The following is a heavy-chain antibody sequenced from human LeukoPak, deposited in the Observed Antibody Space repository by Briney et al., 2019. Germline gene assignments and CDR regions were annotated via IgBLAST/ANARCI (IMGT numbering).Heavy chain of an antibody. V-gene: IGHV3-23*01. J-gene: IGHJ6*04. CDR1: GFTFSSYA. Sequence: GGSLRLSCAASGFTFSSYAMSWVRQAPGKGLEWVSHISASGGTTYYADSVKGRFTPSRDTSKNTLYLQMYSMRAEDTAVYDCAKDLIGGGSFFDVWGKGTPVTVSS. D-gene: IGHD3-16*01. CDR3: AKDLIGGGSFFDV. CDR2: ISASGGTT.